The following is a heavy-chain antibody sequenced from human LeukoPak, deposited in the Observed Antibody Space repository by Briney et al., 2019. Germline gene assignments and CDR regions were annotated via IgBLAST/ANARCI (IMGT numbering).Heavy chain of an antibody. V-gene: IGHV1-18*04. CDR2: ISTYNGDT. D-gene: IGHD2-2*01. CDR3: ARAGRTSTGAFDN. Sequence: ASVKVSCKTSNYIFASYGISWLRQAPGQGLEWMGWISTYNGDTKFAQNLQGRLTVTTDTSTRTVYMELRSLRSDDTAVYYCARAGRTSTGAFDNWGQGTLVTVSS. J-gene: IGHJ4*02. CDR1: NYIFASYG.